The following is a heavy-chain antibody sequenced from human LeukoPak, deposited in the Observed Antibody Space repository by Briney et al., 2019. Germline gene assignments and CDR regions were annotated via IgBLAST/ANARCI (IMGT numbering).Heavy chain of an antibody. J-gene: IGHJ6*02. CDR3: ARGSSGSDYYYYGMDV. D-gene: IGHD3-22*01. Sequence: SVKVSCKSSGGTFSSYTISWVRQAPGQGLEWMGRIIPILGIANYAQKFQGRVTITANKSTSTAYMELSSLRSEDTAVYYCARGSSGSDYYYYGMDVWGQGTTVTVSS. V-gene: IGHV1-69*02. CDR1: GGTFSSYT. CDR2: IIPILGIA.